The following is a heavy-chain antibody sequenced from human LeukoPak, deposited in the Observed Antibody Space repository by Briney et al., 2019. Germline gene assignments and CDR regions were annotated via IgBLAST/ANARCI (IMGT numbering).Heavy chain of an antibody. J-gene: IGHJ6*03. CDR2: ISSSGSTI. CDR3: ARAGCSSISCYWAYYYYYYMDV. Sequence: GGSLRLSCAASGFTFSDYYMTWIRQAPGKGLEWVSYISSSGSTIYYADSVKGRFTISRDNAKNSLYLQMNSLRAEDTAVYYCARAGCSSISCYWAYYYYYYMDVWGKGTTVTVSS. V-gene: IGHV3-11*04. CDR1: GFTFSDYY. D-gene: IGHD2-2*01.